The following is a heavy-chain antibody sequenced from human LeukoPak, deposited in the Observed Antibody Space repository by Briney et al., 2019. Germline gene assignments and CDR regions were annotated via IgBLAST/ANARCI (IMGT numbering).Heavy chain of an antibody. CDR2: INHSGST. D-gene: IGHD5-18*01. J-gene: IGHJ4*02. CDR3: ARGQEGYSYGYDFDY. Sequence: SETLSLTCAVYGGSFSGYYWSWIRQPPGKGLEWIGEINHSGSTNYNPSLKSRVSISVDTSRNQFSLKLSSVTAADTAVYYCARGQEGYSYGYDFDYWGQGTLVTVSS. CDR1: GGSFSGYY. V-gene: IGHV4-34*01.